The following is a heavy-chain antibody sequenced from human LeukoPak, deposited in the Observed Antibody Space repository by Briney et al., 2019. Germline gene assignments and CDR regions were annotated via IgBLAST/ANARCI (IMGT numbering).Heavy chain of an antibody. V-gene: IGHV4-59*01. D-gene: IGHD5-24*01. J-gene: IGHJ4*02. CDR1: GGSLSSYW. CDR2: IYYSGST. CDR3: ARVVGDGYSDY. Sequence: SETLSLTCTVSGGSLSSYWWSWIRLPPGKGLEWIGYIYYSGSTNYNPSLKSRVTISADMTKNQFSLKLTSVTSADTAVYYCARVVGDGYSDYWGQGTLVTASS.